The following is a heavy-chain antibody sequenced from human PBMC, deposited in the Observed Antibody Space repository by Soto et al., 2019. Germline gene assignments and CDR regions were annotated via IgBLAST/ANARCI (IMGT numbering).Heavy chain of an antibody. CDR2: ISGTGGST. CDR1: GFTFSSYA. CDR3: AKRRDNWGSGMSDY. J-gene: IGHJ4*02. Sequence: EVQLLESGGGLVQPGGSLRLSCAASGFTFSSYAMSWVRQAPGKGLEWVSGISGTGGSTYYSDSVKGRFTISRDNSENTLYLQMNSLRVEDTAVYYCAKRRDNWGSGMSDYWGQGTLVTVSS. D-gene: IGHD7-27*01. V-gene: IGHV3-23*01.